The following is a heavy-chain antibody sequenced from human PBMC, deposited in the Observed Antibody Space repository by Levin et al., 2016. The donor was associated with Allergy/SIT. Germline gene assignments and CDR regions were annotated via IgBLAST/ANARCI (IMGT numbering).Heavy chain of an antibody. CDR2: IYYDGST. J-gene: IGHJ4*02. Sequence: WIRQPPGKALEWIGYIYYDGSTKTNPSLKSRVTISADTSKNQFSLKLSSVTAADTAVYLCARGLTAYYFDYWGQGSLVTVSS. D-gene: IGHD2-21*01. V-gene: IGHV4-59*01. CDR3: ARGLTAYYFDY.